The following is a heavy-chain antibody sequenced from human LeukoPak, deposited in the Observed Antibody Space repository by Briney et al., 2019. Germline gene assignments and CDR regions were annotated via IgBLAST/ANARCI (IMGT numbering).Heavy chain of an antibody. CDR1: GFIFSNYA. Sequence: GGSLRLSCAASGFIFSNYAMSWVRQAPGKGLEWVANIKQDGSEKYYVDSVKGRFTISRDNAKNSLYLQMNSLRAEDTAVYYCARDRYYYDSSGYLNYWGQGTLVTVSS. CDR2: IKQDGSEK. J-gene: IGHJ4*02. CDR3: ARDRYYYDSSGYLNY. D-gene: IGHD3-22*01. V-gene: IGHV3-7*01.